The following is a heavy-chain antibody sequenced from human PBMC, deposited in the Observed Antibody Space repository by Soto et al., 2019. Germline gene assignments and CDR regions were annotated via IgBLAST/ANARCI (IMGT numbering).Heavy chain of an antibody. CDR2: IHLGDFET. D-gene: IGHD3-3*01. Sequence: GESLKISCKASGFEFSSYWIGWVRQMPGKGLEWMAIIHLGDFETRYSPSFQGHVTISVDKSISTAYLQWSSLKASDTAIYYCARHAYDFWSGHPNPRYYYGMDVWGQGTTVTVS. CDR1: GFEFSSYW. V-gene: IGHV5-51*01. CDR3: ARHAYDFWSGHPNPRYYYGMDV. J-gene: IGHJ6*02.